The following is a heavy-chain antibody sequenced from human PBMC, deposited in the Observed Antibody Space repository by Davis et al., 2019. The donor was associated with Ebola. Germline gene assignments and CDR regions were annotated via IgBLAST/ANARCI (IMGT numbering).Heavy chain of an antibody. D-gene: IGHD4-17*01. CDR3: ARVSGDYTTFDY. Sequence: SVKVSCKASGGTFSSYAISWVRQAPGQGLEWMGRIIPILGIANYAQKLQGRVTMTTDTSTSTAYMELSRLRSDDTAVYYCARVSGDYTTFDYWGQGTLVTVSS. CDR2: IIPILGIA. CDR1: GGTFSSYA. V-gene: IGHV1-69*04. J-gene: IGHJ4*02.